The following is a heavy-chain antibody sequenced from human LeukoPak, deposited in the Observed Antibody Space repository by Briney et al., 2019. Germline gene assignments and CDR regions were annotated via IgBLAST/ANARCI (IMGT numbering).Heavy chain of an antibody. Sequence: GESLKISCKGSGYSFTSYWISWVRQMPGKGLEWMVRIDPSDSYTNYSPSFQGHVTISADKSISTAYLQWSSLKASDTAMYYCARLGYSSPGIAAAGTVGPYNWFDPWGQGTLVTVSS. CDR3: ARLGYSSPGIAAAGTVGPYNWFDP. J-gene: IGHJ5*02. D-gene: IGHD6-13*01. CDR1: GYSFTSYW. V-gene: IGHV5-10-1*01. CDR2: IDPSDSYT.